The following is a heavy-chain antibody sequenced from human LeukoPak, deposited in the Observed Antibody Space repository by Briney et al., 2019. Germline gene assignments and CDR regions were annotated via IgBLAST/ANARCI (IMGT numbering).Heavy chain of an antibody. J-gene: IGHJ4*02. D-gene: IGHD1-26*01. CDR1: GFTFRSYS. Sequence: PGGSLRLSCAASGFTFRSYSMNWVRQAPGKGLEWVSSISSSSSYIYYADSVKGRFTISRDNAKNSLYLQMNSLRAEDTAVYYCARGDGGAAGYDYWGQGTLVTVSS. V-gene: IGHV3-21*01. CDR2: ISSSSSYI. CDR3: ARGDGGAAGYDY.